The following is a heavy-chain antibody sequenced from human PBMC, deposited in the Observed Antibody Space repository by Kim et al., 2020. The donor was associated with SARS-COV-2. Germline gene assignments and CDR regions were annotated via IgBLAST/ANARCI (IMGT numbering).Heavy chain of an antibody. J-gene: IGHJ5*01. CDR2: IDHSGST. CDR1: GGSISSSSW. CDR3: ARGVSSAWTLRVWFD. V-gene: IGHV4-4*02. D-gene: IGHD6-19*01. Sequence: SETLSLICAVSGGSISSSSWWSWVRQHPGKGLEWIGEIDHSGSTNYNTSLKSRVTISVDKSTNQFSLKLRSVTAADTAAYYCARGVSSAWTLRVWFD.